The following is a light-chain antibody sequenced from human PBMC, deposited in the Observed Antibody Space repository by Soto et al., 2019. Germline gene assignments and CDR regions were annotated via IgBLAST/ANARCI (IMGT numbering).Light chain of an antibody. CDR3: SSYTTGSTLYV. J-gene: IGLJ1*01. CDR1: SXDIGAYKY. Sequence: QSALTQPASVSGSPGQSVTISCTGSSXDIGAYKYVSWYQQYPGKAPKLIIFEVSNRPSGVSNRFSGSKSGNTASLTIAGLQAEDEADYHCSSYTTGSTLYVFGGGTKATV. CDR2: EVS. V-gene: IGLV2-14*01.